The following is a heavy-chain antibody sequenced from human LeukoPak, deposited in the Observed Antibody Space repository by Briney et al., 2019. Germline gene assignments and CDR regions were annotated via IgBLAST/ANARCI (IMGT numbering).Heavy chain of an antibody. CDR2: IYTSGDT. CDR1: GVSISSYY. V-gene: IGHV4-4*09. Sequence: PSETLSLTCTVSGVSISSYYWSWIRQPPGKGLEWIGYIYTSGDTNYHPSLKSRVTISGDTSKNQFSLKLSSVTAADTAFYYCARHAPTGTPTIFDYWGQGTLVTVSS. CDR3: ARHAPTGTPTIFDY. D-gene: IGHD1-1*01. J-gene: IGHJ4*02.